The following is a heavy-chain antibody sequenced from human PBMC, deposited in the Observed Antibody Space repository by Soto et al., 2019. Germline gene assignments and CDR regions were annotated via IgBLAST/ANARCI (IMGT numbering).Heavy chain of an antibody. V-gene: IGHV4-59*07. CDR2: IYYSGST. J-gene: IGHJ5*02. CDR1: GSSISSYY. D-gene: IGHD3-3*01. CDR3: ARGRITIFGVGLDP. Sequence: PSDTLSLTCTVSGSSISSYYWRWIRKPPRTGLEWIGYIYYSGSTNYNPSLKSRVTISVDTSKNQFSLKLSSVTAADTAVYYCARGRITIFGVGLDPWGQGTLVTVSS.